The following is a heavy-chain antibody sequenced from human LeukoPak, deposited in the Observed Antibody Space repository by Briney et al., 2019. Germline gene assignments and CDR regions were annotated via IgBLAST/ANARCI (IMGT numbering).Heavy chain of an antibody. CDR2: ISYDGSNK. J-gene: IGHJ4*02. CDR1: GFTFRSYA. CDR3: ARGVANYYDSSGYQN. D-gene: IGHD3-22*01. Sequence: GRSLRLSCAASGFTFRSYAMHWVRQAPGKGLEWVAVISYDGSNKYYADSVKGRFTISRDNSKNTLYLQMNSLRAEDTAVYYCARGVANYYDSSGYQNWGRGTLVTVSS. V-gene: IGHV3-30*14.